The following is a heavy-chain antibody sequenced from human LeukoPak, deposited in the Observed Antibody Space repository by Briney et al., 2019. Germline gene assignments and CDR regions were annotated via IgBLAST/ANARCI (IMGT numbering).Heavy chain of an antibody. Sequence: GGSLRLSCAASGFTFSNYEMNWVRQAPGKGPEWISYIGGSGVTKRYADSVKGRISISRDNAKNSLDLQMNSLRVEDTGVYYCARADYYGSPGHFGMDVWGRGTTVTVSS. J-gene: IGHJ6*02. CDR2: IGGSGVTK. V-gene: IGHV3-48*03. D-gene: IGHD3-10*01. CDR3: ARADYYGSPGHFGMDV. CDR1: GFTFSNYE.